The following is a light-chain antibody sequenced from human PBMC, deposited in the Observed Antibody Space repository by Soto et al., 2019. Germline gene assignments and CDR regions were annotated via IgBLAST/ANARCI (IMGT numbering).Light chain of an antibody. Sequence: ETVLTQSPGTLSLSPGERATLSCRASQSVSSSYLAWYQQKPGQAPRLLIYGASSRATGIPGRFSGSGSGTDFTLTISRLEPEDVAVYYCQQYVSSPPSWTFGQGTKVEI. CDR1: QSVSSSY. CDR3: QQYVSSPPSWT. V-gene: IGKV3-20*01. CDR2: GAS. J-gene: IGKJ1*01.